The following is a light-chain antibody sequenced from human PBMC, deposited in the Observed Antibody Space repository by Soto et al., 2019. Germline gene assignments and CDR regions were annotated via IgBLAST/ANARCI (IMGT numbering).Light chain of an antibody. CDR3: QQSYSTPLT. CDR1: QSISSY. Sequence: DIQMTQSPSSLSASVRDRVTITCRASQSISSYLNWYQQKPGKAPKLLIYAASSLQSGVPSRFSGSGSGTDFTLTINSLQPEDFATYYCQQSYSTPLTFGGGTKVEI. CDR2: AAS. J-gene: IGKJ4*01. V-gene: IGKV1-39*01.